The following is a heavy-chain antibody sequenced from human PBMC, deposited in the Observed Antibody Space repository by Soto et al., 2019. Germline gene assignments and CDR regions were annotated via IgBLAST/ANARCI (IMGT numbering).Heavy chain of an antibody. CDR1: GDSVSSDITS. V-gene: IGHV6-1*01. J-gene: IGHJ3*01. CDR3: ARGNALDV. Sequence: QGQLQQSGPGLVKPSQTLSLTCAISGDSVSSDITSWNWIRQSPSRVLEWLGRTYYRSKWFHDYAASVKSRITINPDTSKNQFSLELNSMTREDTAVYYCARGNALDVWGQGTVVTVSS. D-gene: IGHD3-10*01. CDR2: TYYRSKWFH.